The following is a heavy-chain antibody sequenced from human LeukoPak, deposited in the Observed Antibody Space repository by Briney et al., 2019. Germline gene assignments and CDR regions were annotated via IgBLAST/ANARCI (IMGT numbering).Heavy chain of an antibody. J-gene: IGHJ5*02. CDR1: GYSISSGYY. CDR3: ARDTPLPQYSSSWFRTADGLQVRNNWFDP. D-gene: IGHD6-13*01. CDR2: IYHSGST. V-gene: IGHV4-38-2*02. Sequence: SETLSLTCTVSGYSISSGYYWGWIRQPPGKGLEWIGSIYHSGSTYYNPSLKSRVTISVDTSKSQFSLKLSSVTAADTAVYYCARDTPLPQYSSSWFRTADGLQVRNNWFDPWGQGTLVTVSS.